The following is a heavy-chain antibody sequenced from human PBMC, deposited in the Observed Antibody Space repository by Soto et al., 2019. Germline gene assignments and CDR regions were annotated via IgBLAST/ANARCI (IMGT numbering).Heavy chain of an antibody. CDR2: ISYDGNNK. Sequence: QVQLVESGGGVVQPGRSLRLSCAASGFTFSNYAMYWVRQAPGKGLEWVAVISYDGNNKYYADSVKGGFTISRDNSKNTLYLQINSLRAEATGVYYGVMAGCDGGASYTLVGLGYGMDVWGKGTTVTVSS. CDR3: VMAGCDGGASYTLVGLGYGMDV. CDR1: GFTFSNYA. D-gene: IGHD2-21*02. V-gene: IGHV3-30-3*01. J-gene: IGHJ6*04.